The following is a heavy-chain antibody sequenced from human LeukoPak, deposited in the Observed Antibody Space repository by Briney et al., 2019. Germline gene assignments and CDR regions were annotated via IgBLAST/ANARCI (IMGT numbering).Heavy chain of an antibody. J-gene: IGHJ6*03. D-gene: IGHD6-6*01. CDR2: ISSSGSTI. V-gene: IGHV3-11*04. CDR1: GFTFSDYY. CDR3: ARGPLAARPGSYYYYYMDV. Sequence: GGSLRPSCAASGFTFSDYYMSWIRQAPGKGLEWVSYISSSGSTIYYADSVKGRFTISRDNAKNTLYLQMNSLRAEDTAVYYCARGPLAARPGSYYYYYMDVWGKGTTVTVSS.